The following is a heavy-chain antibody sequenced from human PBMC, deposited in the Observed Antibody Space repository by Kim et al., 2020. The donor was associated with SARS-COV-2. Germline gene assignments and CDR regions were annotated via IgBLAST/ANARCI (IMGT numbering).Heavy chain of an antibody. CDR2: ISYDGGDK. J-gene: IGHJ4*02. V-gene: IGHV3-30*03. CDR1: GFTFSMYG. D-gene: IGHD6-19*01. CDR3: TRSRIAMTGYFDY. Sequence: GGSLRLSCVASGFTFSMYGIHWVRQAPGKGLEWVAVISYDGGDKNYADSVKGRFIISRDNSKNTLYLQMNGVRTEDTAVYYCTRSRIAMTGYFDYWGRGTLVTVSS.